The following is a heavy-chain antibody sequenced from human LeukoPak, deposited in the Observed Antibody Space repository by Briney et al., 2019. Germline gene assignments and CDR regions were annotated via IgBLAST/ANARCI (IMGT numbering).Heavy chain of an antibody. Sequence: PSQTLSLTCTVSGGSISSGDYYWSWIRQPPGKGLEWIGYIYYSGSTYYNPSLKSRVTISVDTSKNQFSLKLSSVTAADTAVYYCAREGTYHYDSSGYPYYFDYWGQGTLVTVSS. V-gene: IGHV4-30-4*01. CDR3: AREGTYHYDSSGYPYYFDY. CDR1: GGSISSGDYY. CDR2: IYYSGST. J-gene: IGHJ4*02. D-gene: IGHD3-22*01.